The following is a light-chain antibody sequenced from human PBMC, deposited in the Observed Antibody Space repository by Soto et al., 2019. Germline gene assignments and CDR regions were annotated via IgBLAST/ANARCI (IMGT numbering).Light chain of an antibody. V-gene: IGKV3-20*01. CDR2: GAS. CDR3: QQYGSSPLT. Sequence: EIVLTQTPGTLSLSPGERATLSCRASQSVSSNYLAWYQRKPGQAPRLLIYGASSRATGIPDRFSGSGSGTDFTLTIRRLEPEDFAVYYCQQYGSSPLTFGGWTKVEIK. J-gene: IGKJ4*01. CDR1: QSVSSNY.